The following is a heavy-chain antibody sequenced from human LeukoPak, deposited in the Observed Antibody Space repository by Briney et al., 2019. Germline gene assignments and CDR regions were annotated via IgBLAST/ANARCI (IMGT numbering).Heavy chain of an antibody. D-gene: IGHD6-19*01. CDR2: IKSKTDGGTT. V-gene: IGHV3-15*01. CDR3: TTRGAVAGRYYYYYYMDV. CDR1: GFTFSNAW. J-gene: IGHJ6*03. Sequence: GGSLRLSCAASGFTFSNAWMSWVRQAPGTGLEWVGRIKSKTDGGTTDYAAPVKGRFTISRDDSKNTLYLQMNSLKTEDTAVYYCTTRGAVAGRYYYYYYMDVWGKGTTVTVSS.